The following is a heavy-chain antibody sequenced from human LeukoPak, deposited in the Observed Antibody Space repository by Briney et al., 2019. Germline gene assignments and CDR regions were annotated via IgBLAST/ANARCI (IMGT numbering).Heavy chain of an antibody. CDR2: IYHGGST. D-gene: IGHD3-3*02. J-gene: IGHJ6*03. CDR3: ARHLGTSSLTRYYYYMDV. Sequence: SETLSLTCAVSGYSISSGYYWGWIRQPPGKGLEWIGSIYHGGSTYYNPSLKSRVTISVDTSKNQFSLKLSSVTAADTAVYYCARHLGTSSLTRYYYYMDVWGKGTTVTVSS. CDR1: GYSISSGYY. V-gene: IGHV4-38-2*01.